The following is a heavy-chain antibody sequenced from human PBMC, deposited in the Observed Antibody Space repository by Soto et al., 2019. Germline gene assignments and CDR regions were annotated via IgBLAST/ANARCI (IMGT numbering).Heavy chain of an antibody. V-gene: IGHV4-39*01. Sequence: ETLSLTCTVSGGSISSSSYYWGWIRQPPGKGLEWIGSIYYSGSTYYNPSLKSRVTISVDTSKNQFSLKLSSVTAADTAVYYCAAPGEDYWGQGTLVNVSS. CDR3: AAPGEDY. CDR1: GGSISSSSYY. D-gene: IGHD3-10*01. CDR2: IYYSGST. J-gene: IGHJ4*02.